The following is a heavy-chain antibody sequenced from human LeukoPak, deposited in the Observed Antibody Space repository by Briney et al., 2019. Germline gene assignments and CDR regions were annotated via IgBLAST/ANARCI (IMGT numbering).Heavy chain of an antibody. D-gene: IGHD1-26*01. CDR2: VFYTGSS. CDR3: ARGRSGSYFDY. CDR1: GVSISNSNYY. Sequence: PSETLSLTCNVSGVSISNSNYYWGWIRQPPGKGLEWIGSVFYTGSSHSNPSLKSRVTLSVDTSKNQFFLNLSSVTAADTAVYFCARGRSGSYFDYWGQGTQVTVSS. V-gene: IGHV4-39*01. J-gene: IGHJ4*02.